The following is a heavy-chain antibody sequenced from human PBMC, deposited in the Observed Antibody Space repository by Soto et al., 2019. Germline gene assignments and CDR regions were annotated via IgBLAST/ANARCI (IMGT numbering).Heavy chain of an antibody. D-gene: IGHD1-26*01. J-gene: IGHJ4*02. Sequence: VGSLRLSCAASGFTFSSYWMHWVRQAPGKGLVWVSRINSDGSSTSYADSVKGRFTISRDNAKNTLYLQMNSLRAEDTAVYYCARPQLVGAITPFDYWGQGTLVTVSS. CDR1: GFTFSSYW. CDR2: INSDGSST. CDR3: ARPQLVGAITPFDY. V-gene: IGHV3-74*01.